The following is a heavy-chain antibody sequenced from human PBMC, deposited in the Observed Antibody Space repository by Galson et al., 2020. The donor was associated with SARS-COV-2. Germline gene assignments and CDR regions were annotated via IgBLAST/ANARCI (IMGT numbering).Heavy chain of an antibody. CDR3: ARVPRIAVAGTLTYYYYYYGMDV. J-gene: IGHJ6*02. D-gene: IGHD6-19*01. V-gene: IGHV3-7*03. CDR1: GFTFRSHW. CDR2: IKQDGSEK. Sequence: GGPLRLSCAASGFTFRSHWMSWVRQPPGKGLEWVANIKQDGSEKYYVDSVKRRFTILRDNAKNSLYLQINSLRAEDAAVYYCARVPRIAVAGTLTYYYYYYGMDVWGQGTTVTVSS.